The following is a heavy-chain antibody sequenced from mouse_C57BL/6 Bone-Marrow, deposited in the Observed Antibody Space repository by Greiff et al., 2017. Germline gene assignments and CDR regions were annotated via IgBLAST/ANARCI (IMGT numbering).Heavy chain of an antibody. J-gene: IGHJ3*01. CDR2: ISSGSSTI. CDR1: GFTFSDYG. D-gene: IGHD1-1*01. Sequence: EVQLVESGGGLVKPGGSLKLSCAASGFTFSDYGMHWVRQAPEKGLEWVAYISSGSSTIYYADTVKGRFTISRDNAKNTLFLQMTSLRSEDPAMYYCARDYYYGSSPFAYWGQGTLVTVSA. CDR3: ARDYYYGSSPFAY. V-gene: IGHV5-17*01.